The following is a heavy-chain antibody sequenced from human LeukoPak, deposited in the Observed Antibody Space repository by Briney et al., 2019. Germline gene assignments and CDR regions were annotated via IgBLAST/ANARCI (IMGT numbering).Heavy chain of an antibody. J-gene: IGHJ6*02. CDR3: AKVAGATPRYYGMDV. D-gene: IGHD1-26*01. CDR2: ISGSGGST. Sequence: GGSLRLSCAASGFTFSSNAMSWVRQAPGKGLGWVSAISGSGGSTYYADSVKGRFTISRDNSKNTLYLQMNSLRAEDTAVYYCAKVAGATPRYYGMDVWGQGTTVTVSS. V-gene: IGHV3-23*01. CDR1: GFTFSSNA.